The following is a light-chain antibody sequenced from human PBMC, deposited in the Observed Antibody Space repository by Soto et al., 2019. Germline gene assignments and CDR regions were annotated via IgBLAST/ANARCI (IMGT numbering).Light chain of an antibody. CDR2: GAS. Sequence: EFLLTQSPGTLSLSSGERATLSCGASQSVSSSYLAWYQQKPGQAPRLLIYGASSRATGIPDSFSGSGSATDFTLTISRLEPEDFAVYYCQQYGSSHTITFGHGTRLEIK. CDR1: QSVSSSY. V-gene: IGKV3-20*01. CDR3: QQYGSSHTIT. J-gene: IGKJ5*01.